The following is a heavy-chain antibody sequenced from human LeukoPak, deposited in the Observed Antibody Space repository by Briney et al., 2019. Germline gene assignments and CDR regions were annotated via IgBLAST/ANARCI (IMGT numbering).Heavy chain of an antibody. V-gene: IGHV4-61*02. J-gene: IGHJ5*02. D-gene: IGHD1-26*01. CDR2: ISSSGST. CDR1: GDSINTYTHY. Sequence: PSETLSLTCTVSGDSINTYTHYWTWVRQQPAGKGLEWIGRISSSGSTHYNPSLWGRVTISRDTSKNQFFLGLSSVTVTDTAVYYCARDRSYGGSRFDTWGQGILVTVPS. CDR3: ARDRSYGGSRFDT.